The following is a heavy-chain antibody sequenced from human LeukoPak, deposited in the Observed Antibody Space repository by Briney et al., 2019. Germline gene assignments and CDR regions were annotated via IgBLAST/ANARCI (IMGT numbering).Heavy chain of an antibody. J-gene: IGHJ2*01. D-gene: IGHD4-17*01. CDR3: ARSGVYGDYFSFDL. CDR2: ISSSANTI. Sequence: GGSLRLSCAASGFTFSIYDMNWVRQAPGKGLEWVSYISSSANTIYYADSVKGRFTISRDNAKNSLYLQMNSLRAEETAVYYCARSGVYGDYFSFDLWGRGTLVAVSS. V-gene: IGHV3-48*03. CDR1: GFTFSIYD.